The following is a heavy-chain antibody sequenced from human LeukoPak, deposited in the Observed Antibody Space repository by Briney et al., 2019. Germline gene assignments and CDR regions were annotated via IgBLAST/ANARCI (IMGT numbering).Heavy chain of an antibody. CDR2: IYYSGST. Sequence: SETLSLNCTVSGGSISSYYWSWIRQPPGKGLEWIGYIYYSGSTNYNPSLKSRVTISVDTSKNQFSLKLSSVTAADTAVYYCARGRSYFPYRTRYFDYWGQGTLVTVSS. V-gene: IGHV4-59*01. D-gene: IGHD1-26*01. CDR1: GGSISSYY. CDR3: ARGRSYFPYRTRYFDY. J-gene: IGHJ4*02.